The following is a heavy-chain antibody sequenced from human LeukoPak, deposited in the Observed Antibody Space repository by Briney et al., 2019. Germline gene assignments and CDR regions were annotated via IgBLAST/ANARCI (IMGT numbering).Heavy chain of an antibody. D-gene: IGHD2-2*01. J-gene: IGHJ3*02. CDR1: GFTFSSYS. CDR2: ISSSSSYI. CDR3: ARAAGPGYCSSTSCYSHGAFDI. Sequence: GGSLRLSCAASGFTFSSYSMNWVRQAPGKGLDWVSSISSSSSYIYYADSVKGRFTISRDNAKNSQYLQMNSLRAEDTAVYYCARAAGPGYCSSTSCYSHGAFDIWGQGTMVTVSS. V-gene: IGHV3-21*01.